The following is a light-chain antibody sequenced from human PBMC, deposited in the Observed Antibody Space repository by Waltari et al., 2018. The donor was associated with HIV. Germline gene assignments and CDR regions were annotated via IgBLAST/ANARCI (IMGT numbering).Light chain of an antibody. CDR3: QSGHNSDSI. Sequence: SYELTQAPSVSVSPGQTDTITCSGESLSNHYVYWYQQKPGQAPLMIIFKDSERPSEIPARFSASSSGSTSILTISGVQAEDEADYYCQSGHNSDSIFGGGTKLTVL. V-gene: IGLV3-25*03. CDR2: KDS. CDR1: SLSNHY. J-gene: IGLJ2*01.